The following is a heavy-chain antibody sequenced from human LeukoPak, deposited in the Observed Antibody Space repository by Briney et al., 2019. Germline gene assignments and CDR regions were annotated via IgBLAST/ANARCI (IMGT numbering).Heavy chain of an antibody. CDR1: GFTFSSYA. V-gene: IGHV3-30-3*01. CDR3: AREEGRYDSSGSFDY. D-gene: IGHD3-22*01. J-gene: IGHJ4*02. Sequence: GGSLRLSCAASGFTFSSYAMHWVRQAPGKGLEWVAVISYDGSNKYYADSVKGRFTISRDNSKNTLYLQMNSQRAEDTAVYYCAREEGRYDSSGSFDYWGQGTLVTVSS. CDR2: ISYDGSNK.